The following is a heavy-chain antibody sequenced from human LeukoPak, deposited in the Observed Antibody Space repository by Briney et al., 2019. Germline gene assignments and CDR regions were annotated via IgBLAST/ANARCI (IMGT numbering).Heavy chain of an antibody. CDR2: ISWNSGSI. Sequence: PGGSLRLSCAASGFAFDDYAMHWVRQAPGKGLEWVSGISWNSGSIGYADSVKGRFTISRDNAKNSLYLQMNSLRAEDTALYYCAKDTINSIRAFDIWGQGTMVTVSS. D-gene: IGHD4-23*01. CDR1: GFAFDDYA. CDR3: AKDTINSIRAFDI. V-gene: IGHV3-9*01. J-gene: IGHJ3*02.